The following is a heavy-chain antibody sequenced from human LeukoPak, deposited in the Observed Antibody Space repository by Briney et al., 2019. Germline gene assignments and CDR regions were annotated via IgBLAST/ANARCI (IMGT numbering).Heavy chain of an antibody. V-gene: IGHV4-34*01. CDR3: ARLGSGSYLSDY. Sequence: SETLSLTCAVYGGSFSGYYWSWIRQPPGKGLEWIGEINHSGSTNYNPSLKSRVTISVDTSKNQFSLKLSSVTAADTAVYYCARLGSGSYLSDYWGQGTLVTVSS. J-gene: IGHJ4*02. CDR2: INHSGST. CDR1: GGSFSGYY. D-gene: IGHD1-26*01.